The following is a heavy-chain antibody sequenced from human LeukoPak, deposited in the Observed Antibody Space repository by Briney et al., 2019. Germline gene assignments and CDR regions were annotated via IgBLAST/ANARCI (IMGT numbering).Heavy chain of an antibody. CDR2: ISSSGSTI. CDR3: ARVELAPYYYYMDV. Sequence: PGGSLRLSCAAWGFSISNYEMNWVRQAPGKGLEWVSHISSSGSTIWYADSVKGRFTISRDNAKNSLYLQMNSLRAEDTAVYYCARVELAPYYYYMDVWGKGTTVTVSS. CDR1: GFSISNYE. J-gene: IGHJ6*03. V-gene: IGHV3-48*03. D-gene: IGHD1-7*01.